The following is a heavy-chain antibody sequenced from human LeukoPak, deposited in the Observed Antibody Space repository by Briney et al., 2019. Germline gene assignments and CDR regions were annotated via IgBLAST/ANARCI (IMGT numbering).Heavy chain of an antibody. CDR3: ARDPRGYCSSSTCYYGLDV. CDR1: GFTFSGYE. V-gene: IGHV3-48*03. D-gene: IGHD2-2*01. J-gene: IGHJ6*02. CDR2: ISPSGTTI. Sequence: GGSLRLSCVASGFTFSGYEMNWVRQAPGKGLEWVSYISPSGTTIYYADSVKGRFTISRDNAKNSLYLQMNSLRAEDTALYYCARDPRGYCSSSTCYYGLDVWGQGTTVTVSS.